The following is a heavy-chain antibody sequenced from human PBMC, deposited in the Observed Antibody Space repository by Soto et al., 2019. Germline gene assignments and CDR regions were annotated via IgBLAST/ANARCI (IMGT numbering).Heavy chain of an antibody. Sequence: PSETLSLTCSVSNGSISGFYWTWIRQPPGKILEWIGYIHYSGRTEYNPSLTSRATMSVDTSNTQFSLNLKSNSAANTAVYYCLRVGVGNGNHFDSWGRGTLVTVSS. CDR1: NGSISGFY. J-gene: IGHJ4*02. D-gene: IGHD1-26*01. CDR3: LRVGVGNGNHFDS. V-gene: IGHV4-59*12. CDR2: IHYSGRT.